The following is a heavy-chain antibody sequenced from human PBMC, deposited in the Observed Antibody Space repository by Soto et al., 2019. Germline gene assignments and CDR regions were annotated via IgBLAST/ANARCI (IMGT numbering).Heavy chain of an antibody. J-gene: IGHJ6*02. D-gene: IGHD5-18*01. CDR2: IRSKAYGGTT. CDR3: TRDGRGIKLWLIYYYGMDV. CDR1: GFTFGDYA. Sequence: PGGSLRLSCTASGFTFGDYAMSWFRQAPGKGLEWVGFIRSKAYGGTTEYAASVKGRFTISRDDSKSIAYLQMNSLKTEDTAVYYCTRDGRGIKLWLIYYYGMDVWGQGTTVTVYS. V-gene: IGHV3-49*03.